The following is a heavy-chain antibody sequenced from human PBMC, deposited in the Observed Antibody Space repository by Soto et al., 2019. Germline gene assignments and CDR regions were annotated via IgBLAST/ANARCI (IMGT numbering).Heavy chain of an antibody. CDR1: GASISGFY. J-gene: IGHJ5*02. Sequence: SETLSLTCTVSGASISGFYWSWIRNSAGKGLGWIGRIYATGTTDYNPSLKSRVMMSVDTSKKQFSLKLRSVTAADTAVYYCVRDGTKTLRDWFDPWGQGISVTVSS. V-gene: IGHV4-4*07. CDR2: IYATGTT. D-gene: IGHD1-1*01. CDR3: VRDGTKTLRDWFDP.